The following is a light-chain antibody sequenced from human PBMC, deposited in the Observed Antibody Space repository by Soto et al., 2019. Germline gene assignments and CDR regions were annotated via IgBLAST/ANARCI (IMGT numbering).Light chain of an antibody. CDR2: DVT. Sequence: QSVLTQPASVSGSPGQSITIACTGTSSDVGGYDYVSWYQHHPGKAPKLMIYDVTIRPSGVSNRFSASKSGNTASLTISGLQAEDEADYFCSSYTCSSTLHVVFGGGTNLTVL. V-gene: IGLV2-14*03. CDR1: SSDVGGYDY. CDR3: SSYTCSSTLHVV. J-gene: IGLJ2*01.